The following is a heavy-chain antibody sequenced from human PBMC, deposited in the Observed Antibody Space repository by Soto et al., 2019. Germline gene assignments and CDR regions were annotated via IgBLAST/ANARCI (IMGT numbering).Heavy chain of an antibody. CDR3: ASVQCNFLVYYVLDV. Sequence: GGSLRLSCVASGFTFNTYWMNWVRQSPGKGLEWVANINQDGSEKFQGDSVKGRFTISRDNARNSLFLHMKGLRAEDTATYFFASVQCNFLVYYVLDVWGQGTTVTVSS. CDR1: GFTFNTYW. CDR2: INQDGSEK. V-gene: IGHV3-7*03. J-gene: IGHJ6*02.